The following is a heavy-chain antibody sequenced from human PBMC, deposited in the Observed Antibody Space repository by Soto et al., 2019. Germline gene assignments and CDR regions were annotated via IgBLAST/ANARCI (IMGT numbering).Heavy chain of an antibody. J-gene: IGHJ4*02. Sequence: QVQLQQWGAGLLKPSETLSLTCAVYGGSFNDYYWSWIRQPPGKGLEWIVEINHTGHTNYNPSLKSRVTISVDTSKNQFSLKLSSVTAADTAVYYCARSGHLFDYWGQGILVTVSS. CDR2: INHTGHT. CDR3: ARSGHLFDY. D-gene: IGHD3-10*01. V-gene: IGHV4-34*01. CDR1: GGSFNDYY.